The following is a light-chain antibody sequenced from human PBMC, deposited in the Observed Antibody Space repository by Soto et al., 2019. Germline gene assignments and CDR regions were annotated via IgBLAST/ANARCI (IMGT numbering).Light chain of an antibody. J-gene: IGKJ1*01. CDR3: KKYETFSGK. Sequence: DIQMTQSPSTLSASLGGRGNITFLASQSIRSWLAWYQQKPGEAPKLLIYDASALPRGVPSRFSGSGSGKKFTITIASLQTDDFENYYCKKYETFSGKFGTGNK. V-gene: IGKV1-5*01. CDR1: QSIRSW. CDR2: DAS.